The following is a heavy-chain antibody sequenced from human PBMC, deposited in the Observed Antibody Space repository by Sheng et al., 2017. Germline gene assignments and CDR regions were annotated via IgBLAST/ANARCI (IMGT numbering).Heavy chain of an antibody. CDR1: GGTFSSYA. Sequence: QVQLVQSGAEVKKPGSSVKVSCKASGGTFSSYAISWVRQAPGQGLEWMGGIIPIFGTANYAQKFQGRVTITTDESTSTAYMELSSLRSEDTAVYYCARAAGIAAAGTGQRVPYWFDPWGQGTLVTVSS. J-gene: IGHJ5*02. D-gene: IGHD6-13*01. CDR3: ARAAGIAAAGTGQRVPYWFDP. V-gene: IGHV1-69*05. CDR2: IIPIFGTA.